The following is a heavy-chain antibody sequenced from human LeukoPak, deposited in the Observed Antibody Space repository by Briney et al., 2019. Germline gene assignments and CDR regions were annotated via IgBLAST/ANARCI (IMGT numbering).Heavy chain of an antibody. CDR2: INHSGST. CDR3: ARGGGVQGVIIGWFDP. J-gene: IGHJ5*02. CDR1: GGSISGYY. V-gene: IGHV4-34*01. Sequence: PSETLSLTCTVSGGSISGYYWSWIRQPPGKGLEWIGEINHSGSTNYNPSLKSRVTISADTSKNQFSLKLSSVTAADTAVYYCARGGGVQGVIIGWFDPWGQGTLVTVSS. D-gene: IGHD3-10*01.